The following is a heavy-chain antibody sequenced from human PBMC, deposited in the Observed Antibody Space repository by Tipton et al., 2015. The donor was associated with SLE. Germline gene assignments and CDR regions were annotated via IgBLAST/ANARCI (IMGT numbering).Heavy chain of an antibody. CDR3: ARGWVGATTWFDP. CDR2: IYDSGTT. Sequence: LRLSCNVSGGAINFYYWSWIRQAPGKGLEWIGYIYDSGTTYHPSLKSRVTISVDTSKNQFSLRLNSVTAADTAVYFCARGWVGATTWFDPWGQGTLVTVSS. J-gene: IGHJ5*02. CDR1: GGAINFYY. D-gene: IGHD1-26*01. V-gene: IGHV4-59*01.